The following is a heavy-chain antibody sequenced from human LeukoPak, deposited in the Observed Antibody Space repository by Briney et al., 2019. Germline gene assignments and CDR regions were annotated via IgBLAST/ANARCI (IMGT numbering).Heavy chain of an antibody. CDR2: ISSSGSTL. J-gene: IGHJ4*02. CDR1: GFTFSSYE. Sequence: GGSLRHTCAGSGFTFSSYELNWVRQAPGKGLEWISYISSSGSTLYYADSVKGRFTISRDDAKNSLYLQMNSLRGDDTAVYYCAGERGGYGFYWGQGTLVTVSS. V-gene: IGHV3-48*03. D-gene: IGHD5-12*01. CDR3: AGERGGYGFY.